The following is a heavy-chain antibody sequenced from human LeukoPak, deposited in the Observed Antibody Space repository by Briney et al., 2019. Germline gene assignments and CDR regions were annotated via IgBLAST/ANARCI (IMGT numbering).Heavy chain of an antibody. CDR2: ISGDSYYI. CDR1: GFSFSTYS. Sequence: PGGSLRLSCVASGFSFSTYSMNWVRQAPGRRPEWVSSISGDSYYIFYADSVKGRFTVSRDNAQNSLFLQMNSLKADDTAVYCCARVSSVPTPRGLDFWGQGTLVTVSS. CDR3: ARVSSVPTPRGLDF. D-gene: IGHD4/OR15-4a*01. V-gene: IGHV3-21*01. J-gene: IGHJ4*02.